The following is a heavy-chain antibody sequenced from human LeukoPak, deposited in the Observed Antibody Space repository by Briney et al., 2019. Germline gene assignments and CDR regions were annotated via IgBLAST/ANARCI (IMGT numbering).Heavy chain of an antibody. CDR1: GVSISSGGYY. V-gene: IGHV4-30-2*01. Sequence: SQTLSLTCTVSGVSISSGGYYWSRIRQPPGKGLEWIGYIYHSGSTYYNPSLKSRVTISVDRSKNQFSLKLSSVTAADTAVYYCARGDYYYYYMDVWGKGTTVTVSS. CDR3: ARGDYYYYYMDV. J-gene: IGHJ6*03. CDR2: IYHSGST.